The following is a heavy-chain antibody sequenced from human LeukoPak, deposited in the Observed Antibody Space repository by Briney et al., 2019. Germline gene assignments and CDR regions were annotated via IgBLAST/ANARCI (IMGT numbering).Heavy chain of an antibody. J-gene: IGHJ4*02. Sequence: ASVRVSCKPSVYIFTRKGITCVRRASGQQLEWMGWISTFNGYTKYAQNLQGRITMPRDTSTRTVFLEMRNLRSDDTAVYFCARGEFYYDLWGQGTLVTVSS. V-gene: IGHV1-18*01. CDR3: ARGEFYYDL. CDR2: ISTFNGYT. CDR1: VYIFTRKG. D-gene: IGHD3-16*01.